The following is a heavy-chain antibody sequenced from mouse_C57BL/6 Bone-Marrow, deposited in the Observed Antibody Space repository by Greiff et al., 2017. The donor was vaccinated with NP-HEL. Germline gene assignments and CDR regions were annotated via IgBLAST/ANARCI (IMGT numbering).Heavy chain of an antibody. J-gene: IGHJ3*01. Sequence: EVKLVESGGGLVQPKGSLKLSCAASGFSFNTYAMNWVRQAPGKGLEWVARIRSKSNNYATYYADSVKDRFTISRDDSESMLYLQMNNLKTEDTAMYYCVRPTSAWFAYWGQGTLVTVSA. V-gene: IGHV10-1*01. CDR3: VRPTSAWFAY. CDR1: GFSFNTYA. CDR2: IRSKSNNYAT.